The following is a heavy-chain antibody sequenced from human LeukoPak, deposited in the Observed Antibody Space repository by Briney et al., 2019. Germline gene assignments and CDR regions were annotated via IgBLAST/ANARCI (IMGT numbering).Heavy chain of an antibody. CDR1: GGSFRGYY. CDR2: INHSGST. CDR3: ASSYYYYYYMDV. J-gene: IGHJ6*03. Sequence: SETLSLTCAVYGGSFRGYYWSWIRQPPGKGLEWIGEINHSGSTNYNPSLKSRVTISVDTSKNQFSLKLSSVTAADTAVYYCASSYYYYYYMDVWGKGTTVTVSS. V-gene: IGHV4-34*01.